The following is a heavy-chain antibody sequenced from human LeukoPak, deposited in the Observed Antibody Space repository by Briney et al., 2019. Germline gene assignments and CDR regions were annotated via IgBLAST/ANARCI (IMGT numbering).Heavy chain of an antibody. CDR2: IKQDGSEK. CDR3: ARDNPPDY. J-gene: IGHJ4*02. Sequence: PGGSLRLSCAASGFTFSTYAVSWVRQAPGKGLEWVANIKQDGSEKTYVESVRGRFTISRDNAKNSLYLQLNSLRAEDTALYYCARDNPPDYWGQGTLVTVSS. CDR1: GFTFSTYA. V-gene: IGHV3-7*03.